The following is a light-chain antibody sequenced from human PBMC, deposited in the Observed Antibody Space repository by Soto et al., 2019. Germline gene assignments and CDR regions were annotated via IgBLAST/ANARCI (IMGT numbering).Light chain of an antibody. CDR2: GAS. Sequence: EMVMTQSPATLSASPGERATLSCRASQSISVNLAWYQQNPGQAPRLLIYGASTRATGIPARFSGSGSGTEFTLTISSLQSEDFAVYYCQHYNNWPPWTFGQGTKVEIK. CDR3: QHYNNWPPWT. CDR1: QSISVN. V-gene: IGKV3-15*01. J-gene: IGKJ1*01.